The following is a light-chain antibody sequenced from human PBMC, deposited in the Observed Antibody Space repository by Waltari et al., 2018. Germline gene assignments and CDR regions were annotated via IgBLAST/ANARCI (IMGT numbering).Light chain of an antibody. CDR3: QHYLKLPVT. CDR1: QSVSRA. V-gene: IGKV3-20*01. J-gene: IGKJ1*01. Sequence: EIVLTQSPGTLSLSLGERATVSCRASQSVSRALAWYQQKPGQAPRLLIDGASTRATGIPDRFSGSGSGTDFSLTISRLEPDEFAVYYCQHYLKLPVTFGQGTTVEI. CDR2: GAS.